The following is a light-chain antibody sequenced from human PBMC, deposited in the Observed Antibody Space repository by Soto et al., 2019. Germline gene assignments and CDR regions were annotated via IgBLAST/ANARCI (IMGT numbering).Light chain of an antibody. Sequence: QSVLSQPPSASGTPGQRVTISCSGSDSNIGSFAVSWFQQLPGTAPKVLIFSTNQRPSGVPDRFSGSKSGTSASLAISGLQSEDEADYCCAAWDDRLKNGVFGGGTKVTVL. V-gene: IGLV1-44*01. CDR1: DSNIGSFA. CDR2: STN. J-gene: IGLJ3*02. CDR3: AAWDDRLKNGV.